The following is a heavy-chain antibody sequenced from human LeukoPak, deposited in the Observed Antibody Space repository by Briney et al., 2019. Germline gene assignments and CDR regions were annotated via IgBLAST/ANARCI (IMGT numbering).Heavy chain of an antibody. V-gene: IGHV6-1*01. J-gene: IGHJ4*02. CDR3: ARAKFPGVDPYSSDQNPLDY. CDR1: EDSVSSNSAA. CDR2: TYYRSKWYN. Sequence: SQTLSLTCAISEDSVSSNSAAWNWIRQSPSRGLEWLGGTYYRSKWYNDYAVSVKSRITINPDTSKNQFSLQLNSVTPEDTAVYYCARAKFPGVDPYSSDQNPLDYWGQGTRVTVSS. D-gene: IGHD6-19*01.